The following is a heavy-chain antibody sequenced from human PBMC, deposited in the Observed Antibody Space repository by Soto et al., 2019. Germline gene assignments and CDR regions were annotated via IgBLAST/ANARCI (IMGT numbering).Heavy chain of an antibody. CDR1: GGSIGSRDYY. CDR3: ARDKGGAALKGSGMDV. Sequence: QVQVQESGPGLVKPSQTLSLKCSVSGGSIGSRDYYWSWIRQHLEKGLEWIGSIYYDGSTDYNPSLRCRPTMSLDTSMNEFSLKLTSVTAADTAVYYCARDKGGAALKGSGMDVWGQGTTVTVS. J-gene: IGHJ6*02. CDR2: IYYDGST. V-gene: IGHV4-31*02. D-gene: IGHD3-10*01.